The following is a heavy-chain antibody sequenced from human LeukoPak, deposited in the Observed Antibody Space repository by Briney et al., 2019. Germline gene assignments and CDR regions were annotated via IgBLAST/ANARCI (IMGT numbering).Heavy chain of an antibody. CDR1: RFTFNNYA. CDR2: ISGSGVIT. CDR3: AKEGYSSTWNADFDY. J-gene: IGHJ4*02. V-gene: IGHV3-23*01. D-gene: IGHD6-13*01. Sequence: GGSLRLSCAGSRFTFNNYAMSWVRQAQGKGLEWVSAISGSGVITYYADSVKGRFTISRDNSKNTLYLQMNSLRVEDTAVYYCAKEGYSSTWNADFDYWGQGTLVIVSS.